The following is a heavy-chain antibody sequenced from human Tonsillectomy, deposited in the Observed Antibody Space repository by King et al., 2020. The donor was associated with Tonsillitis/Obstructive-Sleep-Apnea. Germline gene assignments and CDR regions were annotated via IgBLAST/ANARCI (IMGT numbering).Heavy chain of an antibody. CDR1: GYTFTTYG. CDR2: ISAYNGNT. CDR3: ARDPFCGGDCYSAYYYFDL. D-gene: IGHD2-21*02. Sequence: QLVQSGPEVKKPGASVTVSCRASGYTFTTYGVSWVRRAPGHGLEWMGWISAYNGNTNYAQKLQGRVTMTTDTSTSTAYLELRSLRSDDTAVYYCARDPFCGGDCYSAYYYFDLWGPGTLVTVSS. V-gene: IGHV1-18*04. J-gene: IGHJ2*01.